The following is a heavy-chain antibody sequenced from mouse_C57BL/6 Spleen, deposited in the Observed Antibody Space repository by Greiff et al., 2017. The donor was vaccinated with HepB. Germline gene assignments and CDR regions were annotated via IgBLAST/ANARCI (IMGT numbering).Heavy chain of an antibody. CDR2: ISSGGSYT. CDR3: ARAGNGAMDY. CDR1: GFTFSSYG. D-gene: IGHD2-1*01. J-gene: IGHJ4*01. V-gene: IGHV5-6*01. Sequence: EVQLVESGGDLVKPGGSLKLSCAASGFTFSSYGMSWVRQTPDKRLEWVATISSGGSYTYYPDSVKGRFTISRDNAKNTLYLQMSSLKSEDTAMYYCARAGNGAMDYWGQGTSVTVSS.